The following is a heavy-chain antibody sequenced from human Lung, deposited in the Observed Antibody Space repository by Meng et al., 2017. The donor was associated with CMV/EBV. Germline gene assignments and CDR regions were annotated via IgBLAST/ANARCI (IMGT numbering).Heavy chain of an antibody. Sequence: AXVXVSXXASGYTFTSYYMHWVRQAPGQGLEWMGIINPSGGSTSYAQKFQGRVTMTRDTSTSTVYMELSSLRSEDTAVYYCARVSRDDYTYYFDYWGQGTLVTVSS. D-gene: IGHD5-24*01. CDR1: GYTFTSYY. V-gene: IGHV1-46*01. J-gene: IGHJ4*02. CDR3: ARVSRDDYTYYFDY. CDR2: INPSGGST.